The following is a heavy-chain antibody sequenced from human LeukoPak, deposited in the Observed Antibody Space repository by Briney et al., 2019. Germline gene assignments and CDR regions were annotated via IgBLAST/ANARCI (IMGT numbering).Heavy chain of an antibody. D-gene: IGHD1-26*01. Sequence: PSETLSLTCTVSGGSISSGDYYWSWIRQPPGKGLEWIGYIYYSGSTYYNPSLKSRVTISVDTSKNQFSLKLSSVTAADTAVYYCARDLSGSGIRWYFDLWGRGTLVTVSS. V-gene: IGHV4-30-4*02. CDR3: ARDLSGSGIRWYFDL. J-gene: IGHJ2*01. CDR1: GGSISSGDYY. CDR2: IYYSGST.